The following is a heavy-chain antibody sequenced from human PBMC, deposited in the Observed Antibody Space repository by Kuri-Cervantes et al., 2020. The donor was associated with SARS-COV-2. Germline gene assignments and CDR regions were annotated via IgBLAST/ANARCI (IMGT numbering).Heavy chain of an antibody. V-gene: IGHV4-39*01. CDR1: SDSITSYY. J-gene: IGHJ4*02. CDR2: IYYSGST. CDR3: ARLLPGPVDY. Sequence: GSLRLSCTVSSDSITSYYWGWIRQLPGEGLEWIGSIYYSGSTYYNPSLKSRVTISVDTSKNQFSLKLSSVTAADTAVYYCARLLPGPVDYWGQGTLVTVSS. D-gene: IGHD3-16*01.